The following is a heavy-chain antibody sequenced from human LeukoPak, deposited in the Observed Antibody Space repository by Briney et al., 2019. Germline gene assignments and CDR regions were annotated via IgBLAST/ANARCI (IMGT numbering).Heavy chain of an antibody. V-gene: IGHV1-69*01. Sequence: SVKVSCKASGGTFSSYAISWVRQAPGQGLEWMGGIIPIFGTANYAQKFQGRVTITADESTSTAYMELSSLRSEDTAVYYCARDRGNTMIVVADAFDIWGQGTMVTVSP. CDR2: IIPIFGTA. CDR3: ARDRGNTMIVVADAFDI. CDR1: GGTFSSYA. J-gene: IGHJ3*02. D-gene: IGHD3-22*01.